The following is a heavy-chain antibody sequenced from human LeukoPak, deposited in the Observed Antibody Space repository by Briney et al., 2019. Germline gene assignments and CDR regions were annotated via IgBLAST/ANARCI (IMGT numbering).Heavy chain of an antibody. Sequence: PSETLSLTCTVSGGSISSYYWSWIRQPPGKGLEWIGYIYYSGSTNYNPSLKSRVTTSVDTSKNQFSLKLSSVTAADTAVYYCARQRMLAPFDYWGQGTLVTVSS. CDR2: IYYSGST. CDR3: ARQRMLAPFDY. V-gene: IGHV4-59*08. D-gene: IGHD2-8*01. J-gene: IGHJ4*02. CDR1: GGSISSYY.